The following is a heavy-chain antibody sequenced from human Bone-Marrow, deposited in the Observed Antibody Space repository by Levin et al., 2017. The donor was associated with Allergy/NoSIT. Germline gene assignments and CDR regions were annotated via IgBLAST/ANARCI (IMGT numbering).Heavy chain of an antibody. CDR3: ARPDCSGTSCYYFFDS. V-gene: IGHV3-48*02. CDR2: ISRSSSTI. CDR1: GFTFSRYS. D-gene: IGHD2-2*01. Sequence: GESLKISCAASGFTFSRYSMNWVRQAPGRGLEWVSYISRSSSTISYADSVKGRFTISRDNAKNSLYLQMNSLRDEDTAIYYCARPDCSGTSCYYFFDSWGQGTLVTVSS. J-gene: IGHJ4*02.